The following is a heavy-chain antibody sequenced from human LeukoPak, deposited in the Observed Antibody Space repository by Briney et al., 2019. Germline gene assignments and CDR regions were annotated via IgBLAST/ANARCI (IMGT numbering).Heavy chain of an antibody. CDR2: ISGSGSST. CDR3: ATSPRITMVRGGVFFDY. J-gene: IGHJ4*02. D-gene: IGHD3-10*01. CDR1: GFTFSSYG. Sequence: GGSLRLSCAASGFTFSSYGMHWVRQAPGKGLEWVSTISGSGSSTYYADSVKGRLTISRDNSKKTLYLQMNSLRAEDTAVYYCATSPRITMVRGGVFFDYWGQGTLVTVSS. V-gene: IGHV3-23*01.